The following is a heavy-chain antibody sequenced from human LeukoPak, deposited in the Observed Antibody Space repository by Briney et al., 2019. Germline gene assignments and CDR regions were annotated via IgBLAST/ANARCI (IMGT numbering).Heavy chain of an antibody. CDR2: ISAYNGNT. J-gene: IGHJ6*03. Sequence: GASVKVSCKASGGTISSYAISWVRQAPGQGLEWMGWISAYNGNTNYAQKLQGRVTMTTDTSTSTAYMELRSLRSDDTAVYYCAREGYCSSTSCWDGYYYYYYMDVWGKGTTLTVSS. V-gene: IGHV1-18*01. CDR1: GGTISSYA. CDR3: AREGYCSSTSCWDGYYYYYYMDV. D-gene: IGHD2-2*01.